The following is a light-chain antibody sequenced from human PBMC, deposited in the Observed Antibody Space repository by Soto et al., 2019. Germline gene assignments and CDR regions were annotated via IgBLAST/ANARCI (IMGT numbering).Light chain of an antibody. V-gene: IGKV1-39*01. Sequence: DFQMTQSPSSLSASIGDSVTITCRASQSIRTYLSWYQQKPGKAPQLLIYAASRLQSGVPSRFSGSGSGTDFTLTISSLQPEDFATYYCQESYSTMATFGQGTKVEIK. CDR2: AAS. J-gene: IGKJ1*01. CDR1: QSIRTY. CDR3: QESYSTMAT.